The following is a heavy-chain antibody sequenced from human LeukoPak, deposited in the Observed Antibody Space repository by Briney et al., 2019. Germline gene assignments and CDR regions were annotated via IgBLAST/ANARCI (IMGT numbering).Heavy chain of an antibody. CDR1: GGSFSGYY. CDR2: INHSGST. Sequence: SETLSLTCAVYGGSFSGYYWSWIRQPPGKGVECIGEINHSGSTNYNPSLKSRVTISVDTSKKQFSLKLSSVTAADTAVYYCARGEWLRSWFGYWGQGTLVTVSS. V-gene: IGHV4-34*01. D-gene: IGHD5-12*01. CDR3: ARGEWLRSWFGY. J-gene: IGHJ4*02.